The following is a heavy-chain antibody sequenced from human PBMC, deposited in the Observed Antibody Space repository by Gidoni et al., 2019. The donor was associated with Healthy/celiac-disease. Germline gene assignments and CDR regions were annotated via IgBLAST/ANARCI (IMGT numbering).Heavy chain of an antibody. CDR1: GGSISSYY. CDR3: ARDESGTYDHAFDI. J-gene: IGHJ3*02. Sequence: QVQLQESGPGLVKPSETLSLTCTVSGGSISSYYWSWIRQPPGKGLEWIGYIYYSGSTNYNPSLKSRVTISVDTSKNQFSLKLSSVTAADTAVYYCARDESGTYDHAFDIWGQGTMVTVSS. V-gene: IGHV4-59*01. CDR2: IYYSGST. D-gene: IGHD1-26*01.